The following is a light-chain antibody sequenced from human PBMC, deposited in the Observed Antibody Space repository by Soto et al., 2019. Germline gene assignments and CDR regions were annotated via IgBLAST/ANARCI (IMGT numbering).Light chain of an antibody. CDR1: QGVTTN. J-gene: IGKJ5*01. Sequence: EVVMKQPPATQSVSPGEGATLSCRAGQGVTTNFAWYQQKSGQSPRLLIYDVSIRATGVPARFSGTGSETDFTLTISGLQSEDSAVYFCQQYNNWPFSFGQGTRLEIK. CDR2: DVS. CDR3: QQYNNWPFS. V-gene: IGKV3-15*01.